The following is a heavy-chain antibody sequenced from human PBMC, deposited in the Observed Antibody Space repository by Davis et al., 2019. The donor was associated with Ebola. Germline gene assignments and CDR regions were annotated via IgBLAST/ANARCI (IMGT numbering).Heavy chain of an antibody. CDR3: AKDGESPPFDY. D-gene: IGHD3-10*01. Sequence: GESLKISCAASGFTFSSYAMSWVRQAPGKGLEWVSAISGSGGSTYYTDSVKGRFTISRDNSKNTLYLQMNSLRAEDTAVYYCAKDGESPPFDYWGQGTLVTVSS. V-gene: IGHV3-23*01. J-gene: IGHJ4*02. CDR2: ISGSGGST. CDR1: GFTFSSYA.